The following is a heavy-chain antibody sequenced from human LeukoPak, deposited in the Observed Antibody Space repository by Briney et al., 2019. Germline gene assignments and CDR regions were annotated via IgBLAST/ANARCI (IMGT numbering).Heavy chain of an antibody. CDR3: ARHRAIAGPFDL. CDR2: ISYSGLT. Sequence: SETLALTCTVSGGSISSYYWSWFRLPPGRGLGGIGQISYSGLTKFHPALKSRVIISVDTSKNQISVNLSSVTAADTAFYYCARHRAIAGPFDLWGQGTLVTVSS. V-gene: IGHV4-59*08. J-gene: IGHJ4*02. CDR1: GGSISSYY. D-gene: IGHD6-19*01.